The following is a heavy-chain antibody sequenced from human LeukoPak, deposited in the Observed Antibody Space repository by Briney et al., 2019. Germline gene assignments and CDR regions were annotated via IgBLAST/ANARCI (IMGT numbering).Heavy chain of an antibody. CDR1: GFTFSSYS. Sequence: PGGSLRLSCAASGFTFSSYSMNWVRQAPGKGLEWVSSISSSSSYRYYADSVKGRFTISRDNAKNSLYLQMNSLRAEDTAVYYCLGFREFDYWGQGTLVTVSS. CDR2: ISSSSSYR. J-gene: IGHJ4*02. CDR3: LGFREFDY. V-gene: IGHV3-21*01.